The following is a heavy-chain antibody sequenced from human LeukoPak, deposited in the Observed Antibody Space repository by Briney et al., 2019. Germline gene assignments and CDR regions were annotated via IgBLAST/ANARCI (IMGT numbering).Heavy chain of an antibody. Sequence: SVKVSCKASGGSFTTYPITWVRQAPGQGLEWMGRIIPVSGVTKYAQKLQGRVTITADKSTSTAYMELRSLRSEDTAVYYCATDTQIGYNGGFLNDWGHGTLVTVSS. CDR2: IIPVSGVT. D-gene: IGHD5-12*01. V-gene: IGHV1-69*04. CDR1: GGSFTTYP. CDR3: ATDTQIGYNGGFLND. J-gene: IGHJ4*01.